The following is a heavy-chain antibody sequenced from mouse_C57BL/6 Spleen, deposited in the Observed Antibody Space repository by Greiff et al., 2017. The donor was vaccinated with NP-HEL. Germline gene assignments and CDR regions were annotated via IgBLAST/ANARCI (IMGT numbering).Heavy chain of an antibody. V-gene: IGHV3-6*01. J-gene: IGHJ4*01. D-gene: IGHD1-1*01. CDR3: ARDDPTVVAHYAMDY. Sequence: EVKLQESGPGLVKPSQSLSLTCSVTGYSITSGYYWNWIRQFPGNKLEWMGYISYDGSNNYNPSLKNRISITRDTSKNQFFLKLNSVTTEDTATYYCARDDPTVVAHYAMDYWGQGTSVTVSS. CDR1: GYSITSGYY. CDR2: ISYDGSN.